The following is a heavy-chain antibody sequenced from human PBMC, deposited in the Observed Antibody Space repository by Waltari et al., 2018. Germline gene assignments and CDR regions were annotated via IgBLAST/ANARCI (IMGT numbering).Heavy chain of an antibody. CDR3: ARTSRGAGYVMDV. J-gene: IGHJ6*02. CDR1: GYTFTDYY. V-gene: IGHV1-2*02. D-gene: IGHD3-16*01. CDR2: SKLNNENI. Sequence: QVQLLQSEAEMKEPGTSVKVACKAFGYTFTDYYMHWVRQAPGQGLEWMGGSKLNNENINAAQSFQGRVSMTWDTSRNTAYRELSRLGSGDTAVYWCARTSRGAGYVMDVWGQGTTVTVSS.